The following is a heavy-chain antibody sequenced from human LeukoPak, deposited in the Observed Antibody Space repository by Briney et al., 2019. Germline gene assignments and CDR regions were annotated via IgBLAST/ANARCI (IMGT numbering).Heavy chain of an antibody. V-gene: IGHV1-2*02. CDR3: ARSLFVLVSRGLGY. D-gene: IGHD2-2*01. CDR1: GYTFIDYY. J-gene: IGHJ4*02. CDR2: INPNNGGT. Sequence: ASVKVSCKASGYTFIDYYMHWVRQAPGQGLEWMGWINPNNGGTNYAQEFQGRVTMTRDTSISTAYMELSSLRSNDTAVYYCARSLFVLVSRGLGYWGQGTLVCVSS.